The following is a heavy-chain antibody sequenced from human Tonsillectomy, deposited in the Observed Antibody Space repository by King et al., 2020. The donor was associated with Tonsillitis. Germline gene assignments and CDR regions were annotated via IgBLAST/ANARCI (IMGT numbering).Heavy chain of an antibody. J-gene: IGHJ3*02. D-gene: IGHD3-16*01. CDR1: GGSISSNSYY. V-gene: IGHV4-39*01. Sequence: QLQESGPGLVKPSETLSLTCAVSGGSISSNSYYWAWVRQPPGKWLEWIGSIFFIGGTYHNPSLKSRVTISADTSKNQFSLTLNSVTAADTAVYYCNLGDDAFDIWGQGTMVTVSS. CDR2: IFFIGGT. CDR3: NLGDDAFDI.